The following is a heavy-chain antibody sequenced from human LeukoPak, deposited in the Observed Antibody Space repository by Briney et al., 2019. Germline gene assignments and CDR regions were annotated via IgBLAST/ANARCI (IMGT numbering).Heavy chain of an antibody. V-gene: IGHV6-1*01. CDR3: ARRLTQYDCFDP. Sequence: SQTLSLTCAISGDSVSSNSVTWNWIRQSPSRGLEWLGRTYFRSTWYNDYAVSVRGRITVNPDTSKNQFSLHLNSVTPEDTAVYYCARRLTQYDCFDPWGQGILVTVSS. CDR2: TYFRSTWYN. J-gene: IGHJ5*02. D-gene: IGHD2-2*01. CDR1: GDSVSSNSVT.